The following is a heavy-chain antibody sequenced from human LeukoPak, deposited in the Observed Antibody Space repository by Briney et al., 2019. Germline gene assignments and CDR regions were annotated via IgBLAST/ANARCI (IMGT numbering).Heavy chain of an antibody. CDR1: GFTFSNYV. D-gene: IGHD3-10*01. CDR2: ISYDGSNK. J-gene: IGHJ4*02. CDR3: ARDQRDRFGELADY. Sequence: GGSLRLSCAASGFTFSNYVMHWVRQAPGQGLEWVAVISYDGSNKYYADSVKGRFTISRDNSKNTLYLQMNSLRAEDTAVYYCARDQRDRFGELADYWGQGTLVTVSS. V-gene: IGHV3-30-3*01.